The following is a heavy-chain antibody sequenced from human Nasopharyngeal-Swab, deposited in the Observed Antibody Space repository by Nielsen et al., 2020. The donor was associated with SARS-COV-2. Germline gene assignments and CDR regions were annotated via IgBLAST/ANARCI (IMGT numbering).Heavy chain of an antibody. CDR2: INSNGTTT. D-gene: IGHD3-10*01. V-gene: IGHV3-74*01. Sequence: GESLKISCAASGFSFRSYLMHWVRQAPGKGLGWVSCINSNGTTTRYADSVKGRFTVSRDNAKNTLYLEMNSLRADDTAVYYCARRLVWFGEAHYYYSGMDVWGQGTTVTVSS. CDR1: GFSFRSYL. CDR3: ARRLVWFGEAHYYYSGMDV. J-gene: IGHJ6*02.